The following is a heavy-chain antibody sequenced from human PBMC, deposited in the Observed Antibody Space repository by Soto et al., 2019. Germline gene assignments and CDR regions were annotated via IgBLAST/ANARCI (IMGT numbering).Heavy chain of an antibody. CDR3: ARDLAVLRYFDWSQGVFDY. V-gene: IGHV3-33*01. Sequence: GGSLRLSCAASGFTFSSYGMHWVRQAPGKGLERVAVIWYDGSNKYYADSVKGRFTISRDNSKNTLYLQMNSLRAEDTAVYYCARDLAVLRYFDWSQGVFDYWGQGTLVTVSS. J-gene: IGHJ4*02. D-gene: IGHD3-9*01. CDR1: GFTFSSYG. CDR2: IWYDGSNK.